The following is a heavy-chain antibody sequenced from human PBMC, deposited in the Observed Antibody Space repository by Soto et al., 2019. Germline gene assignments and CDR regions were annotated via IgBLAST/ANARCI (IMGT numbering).Heavy chain of an antibody. CDR3: ARRGYYYDSSGYYATGQIDY. Sequence: PSETLSLTCTVSGGSISSGDYYWSWIRQPPGKGLEWIGYIYYSGSTYYNPSLKSRVTISVDTSKNQFSLKLSSVTAADTAVYYCARRGYYYDSSGYYATGQIDYWGQGTLVTVSS. J-gene: IGHJ4*02. CDR2: IYYSGST. V-gene: IGHV4-30-4*01. CDR1: GGSISSGDYY. D-gene: IGHD3-22*01.